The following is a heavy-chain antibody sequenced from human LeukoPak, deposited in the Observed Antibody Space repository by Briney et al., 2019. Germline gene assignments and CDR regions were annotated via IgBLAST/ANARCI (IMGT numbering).Heavy chain of an antibody. Sequence: SETLSLTCAVYGGSFSGYYWSWIRQPPGKGLEWIGEINHSGSTNYNPSLKSRVTISVDTSKNQFSLKLSSVTAADTAVYYCARRCSSTSCYRSWLGERRYYFDYWGQGTQVTVSS. CDR2: INHSGST. CDR3: ARRCSSTSCYRSWLGERRYYFDY. J-gene: IGHJ4*02. D-gene: IGHD2-2*01. V-gene: IGHV4-34*01. CDR1: GGSFSGYY.